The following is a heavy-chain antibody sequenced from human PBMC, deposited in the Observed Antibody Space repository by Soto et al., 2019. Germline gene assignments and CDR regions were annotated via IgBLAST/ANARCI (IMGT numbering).Heavy chain of an antibody. V-gene: IGHV4-59*01. J-gene: IGHJ4*02. CDR1: GGSISSYY. Sequence: SETLSLTCTVSGGSISSYYWSWIRQPPGKGLEWIGYIYYSGSTNYNPSLKSRVTISVDTSKNQFSLKLSSVTAADTAVYYCARGRSDYGDYVFPFDYWGQGTLVTVSS. CDR3: ARGRSDYGDYVFPFDY. D-gene: IGHD4-17*01. CDR2: IYYSGST.